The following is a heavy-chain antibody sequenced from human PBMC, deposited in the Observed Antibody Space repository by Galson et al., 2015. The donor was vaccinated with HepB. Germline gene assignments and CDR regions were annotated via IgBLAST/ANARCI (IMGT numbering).Heavy chain of an antibody. CDR2: ISYSGSS. CDR3: AREVRTTVTTSAVNYYHYYYMDV. V-gene: IGHV4-30-4*08. CDR1: GGSISSGDYY. J-gene: IGHJ6*03. D-gene: IGHD4-17*01. Sequence: TLSLTCTVSGGSISSGDYYWSWIRQPPGKSLEWIGCISYSGSSYYKPSLRSRISISRDTSKNRFSLKLSSVTAADTAVYYCAREVRTTVTTSAVNYYHYYYMDVWGKGAPVTVSS.